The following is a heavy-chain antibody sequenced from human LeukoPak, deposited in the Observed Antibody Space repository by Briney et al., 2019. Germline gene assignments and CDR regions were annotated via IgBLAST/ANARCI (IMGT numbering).Heavy chain of an antibody. CDR2: ISGRGDDT. D-gene: IGHD6-19*01. CDR1: GFSFSSNG. V-gene: IGHV3-23*01. Sequence: GGSLRLSCAASGFSFSSNGMTWVRQAPGKGLEWVSTISGRGDDTYYADSVKGRFTISRDSSKNTLYLEMSSLRADDTAVYYCARVLYTSGWFGTFAYWGQGTLVTVSS. J-gene: IGHJ4*02. CDR3: ARVLYTSGWFGTFAY.